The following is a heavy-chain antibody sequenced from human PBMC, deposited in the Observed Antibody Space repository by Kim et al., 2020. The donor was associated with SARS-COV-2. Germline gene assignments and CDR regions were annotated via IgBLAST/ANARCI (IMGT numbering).Heavy chain of an antibody. J-gene: IGHJ4*02. Sequence: ASVKVSCKVSGYTLTELSMHWVRQAPGKGLGWMGGFDPEDGETIYAQKFQGRVTMTEDTSTDTAYMELSSLRSEDTAVYYCATVGRVGALEFDYWGQGTLVTVSS. CDR2: FDPEDGET. D-gene: IGHD1-26*01. CDR1: GYTLTELS. CDR3: ATVGRVGALEFDY. V-gene: IGHV1-24*01.